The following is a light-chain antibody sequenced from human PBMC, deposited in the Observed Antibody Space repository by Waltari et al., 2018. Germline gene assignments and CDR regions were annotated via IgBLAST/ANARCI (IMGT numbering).Light chain of an antibody. CDR1: SSDGCGYNY. CDR2: DVS. J-gene: IGLJ2*01. V-gene: IGLV2-23*02. Sequence: QSALTQPASVSGSPGQSITISCTGTSSDGCGYNYVSWYQQHPGKAPQLILYDVSKRPSGVSNRFSGSKSGNTASLTISGLQAEDEADYYCCSYAGSVVFGGGTKLTVL. CDR3: CSYAGSVV.